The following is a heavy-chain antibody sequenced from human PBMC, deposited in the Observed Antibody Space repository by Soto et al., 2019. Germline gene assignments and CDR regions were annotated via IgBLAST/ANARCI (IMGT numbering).Heavy chain of an antibody. J-gene: IGHJ5*02. Sequence: QVQLVQSGAEVKKSGSSVKVSCKASGGPFSSSTFTWVRQAPGQGLEWMGGIVPKYDTANYAQKFNGRATITADKSTTTVYMELSSLTSEDTAVYYCARGIAVAGQYGWIDPWGQGTLVTVSS. CDR2: IVPKYDTA. CDR3: ARGIAVAGQYGWIDP. D-gene: IGHD6-19*01. V-gene: IGHV1-69*08. CDR1: GGPFSSST.